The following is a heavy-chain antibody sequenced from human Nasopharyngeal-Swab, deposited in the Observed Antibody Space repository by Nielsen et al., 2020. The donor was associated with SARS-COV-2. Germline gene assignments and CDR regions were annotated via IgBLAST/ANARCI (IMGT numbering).Heavy chain of an antibody. D-gene: IGHD2-15*01. V-gene: IGHV4-39*07. CDR1: GGSISSSSHY. CDR3: SRERNGEFCRGGTCYSYYHYHMDV. J-gene: IGHJ6*03. Sequence: SETLSLTCSVSGGSISSSSHYWAWIRQPPGEGLEWIGSLYYSGRTYSNPSLASRVTISLDTSKSQFSLTVWSVTAADTAVYYCSRERNGEFCRGGTCYSYYHYHMDVWGKGTTVTVSS. CDR2: LYYSGRT.